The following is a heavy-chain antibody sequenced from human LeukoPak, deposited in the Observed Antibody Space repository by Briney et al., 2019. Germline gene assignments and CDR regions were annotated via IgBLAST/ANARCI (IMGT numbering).Heavy chain of an antibody. CDR3: AKEVCSSTSCYTFDY. J-gene: IGHJ4*02. Sequence: GGSLRLSCAASGFTFSSYAMSWVRQAPGKGLDWVSAISGSGGSTYYADSVKGRFTISRDNSKNTLYLQMNSLRAEDTAVYYCAKEVCSSTSCYTFDYWGQGTLVTVSS. CDR2: ISGSGGST. V-gene: IGHV3-23*01. D-gene: IGHD2-2*02. CDR1: GFTFSSYA.